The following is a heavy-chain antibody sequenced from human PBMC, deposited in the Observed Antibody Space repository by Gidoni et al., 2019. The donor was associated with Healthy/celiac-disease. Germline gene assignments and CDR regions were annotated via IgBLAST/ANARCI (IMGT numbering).Heavy chain of an antibody. J-gene: IGHJ4*02. CDR1: GGSFSGYY. Sequence: QVQLQQWGAGLLKPSETLSLTCAVYGGSFSGYYWSWIRQPPGKGLEWIGEINHSGSPNYNPSLKSLVPISVDTSKNQFSLKLSSVTAADTAVYYCARPAGFGELLYDYWGQGTLVTVSS. CDR2: INHSGSP. D-gene: IGHD3-10*01. V-gene: IGHV4-34*01. CDR3: ARPAGFGELLYDY.